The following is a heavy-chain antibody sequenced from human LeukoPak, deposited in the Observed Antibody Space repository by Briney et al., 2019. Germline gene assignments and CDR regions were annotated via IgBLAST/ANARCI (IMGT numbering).Heavy chain of an antibody. D-gene: IGHD6-19*01. J-gene: IGHJ4*02. V-gene: IGHV3-23*01. Sequence: ETLSLTCTASGGSISSSSYYWGWIRQPPGKGLEWVSGISGSGTSAYYADSVKGRFTISRDNSKNTLYLQMNSLRAEDTALYYCARELRIAVAGTKDYWGQGTLVTVSS. CDR2: ISGSGTSA. CDR3: ARELRIAVAGTKDY. CDR1: GGSISSSSYY.